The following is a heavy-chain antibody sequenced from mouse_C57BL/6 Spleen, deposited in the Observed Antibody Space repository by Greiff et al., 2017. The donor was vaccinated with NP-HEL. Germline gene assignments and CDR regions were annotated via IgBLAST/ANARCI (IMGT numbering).Heavy chain of an antibody. Sequence: VQLQQSGPELVKPGASVKISCKASGYAFSSSWMNWVKQRPGKGLEWIGRIYPGDGDTNYNGKFKGKATLTADKSSSTAYMQLSSLTSEDSAVYFCARGEYDYDGDYWGQGTTLTVSS. D-gene: IGHD2-4*01. V-gene: IGHV1-82*01. CDR1: GYAFSSSW. CDR3: ARGEYDYDGDY. J-gene: IGHJ2*01. CDR2: IYPGDGDT.